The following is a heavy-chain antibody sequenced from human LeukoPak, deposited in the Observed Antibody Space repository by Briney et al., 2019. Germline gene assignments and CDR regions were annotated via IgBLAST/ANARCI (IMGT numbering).Heavy chain of an antibody. CDR1: GFSFSSFA. CDR2: INSDGSST. D-gene: IGHD1-14*01. Sequence: PGGSLRLSCAASGFSFSSFAMTWVRQSPGKGLEWVSRINSDGSSTSYADSVKGRFTISRDNAKNTLYLQMNSLRAEDTAVYYCTKDWQGASRNYYYYYMDVWGKGTTVTVSS. V-gene: IGHV3-74*01. J-gene: IGHJ6*03. CDR3: TKDWQGASRNYYYYYMDV.